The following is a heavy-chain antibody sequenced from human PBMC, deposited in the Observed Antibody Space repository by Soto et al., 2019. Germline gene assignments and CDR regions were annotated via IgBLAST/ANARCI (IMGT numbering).Heavy chain of an antibody. CDR3: AKATMTLVVIRLDS. J-gene: IGHJ4*02. Sequence: GGALRVGCAACGLSFRNYAMNWVRQDTGKGLEWVSTISGRGRSTYYADSVNGRFTISRDNSKNILYLQMNSLRAEHTAVYYCAKATMTLVVIRLDSWGQRTMVTGSS. V-gene: IGHV3-23*01. D-gene: IGHD3-22*01. CDR1: GLSFRNYA. CDR2: ISGRGRST.